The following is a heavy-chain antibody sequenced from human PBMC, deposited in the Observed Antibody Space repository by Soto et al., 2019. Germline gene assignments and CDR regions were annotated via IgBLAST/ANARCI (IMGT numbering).Heavy chain of an antibody. CDR2: ISAHNGNT. CDR1: GYNFTSYG. Sequence: QVHLVQSGAEVKKPGASVKVSCKCSGYNFTSYGITWVRQAPGQGLEWMGWISAHNGNTDYAQKLQGRVTVTRDTSTSTAYMELRSLRSDDTAVYYCARGRYGDYWGQGALVTVSS. CDR3: ARGRYGDY. V-gene: IGHV1-18*01. D-gene: IGHD1-1*01. J-gene: IGHJ4*02.